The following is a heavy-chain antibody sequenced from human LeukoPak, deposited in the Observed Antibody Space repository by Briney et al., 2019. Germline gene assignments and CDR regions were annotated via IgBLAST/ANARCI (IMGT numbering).Heavy chain of an antibody. D-gene: IGHD6-19*01. Sequence: PGGSLRLSCAASGFTVSSNYMSWVRQAPGKGLEWVSVIYSGGSTYYADSVRGRLTISRDNSKNTLYLQMNSLRAEDTAVYYCARAAYSSGWYSLGYWGQGTLVTVSS. J-gene: IGHJ4*02. CDR3: ARAAYSSGWYSLGY. CDR1: GFTVSSNY. CDR2: IYSGGST. V-gene: IGHV3-66*02.